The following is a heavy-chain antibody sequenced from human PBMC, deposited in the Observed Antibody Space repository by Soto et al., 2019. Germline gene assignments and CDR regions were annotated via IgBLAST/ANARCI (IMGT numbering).Heavy chain of an antibody. Sequence: EVQLVESGGGLAQPGRSLTLSCTASGFTFGDYVMSWFRQAPGKGLEWVGFIRSKAYGGSAEYAASVKGRFTMSRDDSKSIPYLQMNSLKTEDTAVYYCTRDSGCGGHCYENYFDYWGQGTLVTVSS. J-gene: IGHJ4*02. CDR1: GFTFGDYV. CDR2: IRSKAYGGSA. CDR3: TRDSGCGGHCYENYFDY. V-gene: IGHV3-49*03. D-gene: IGHD2-21*02.